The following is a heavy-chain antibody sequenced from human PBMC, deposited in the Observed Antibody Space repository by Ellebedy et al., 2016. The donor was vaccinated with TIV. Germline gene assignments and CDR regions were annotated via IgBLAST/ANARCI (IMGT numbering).Heavy chain of an antibody. CDR3: ARLEWANYYYYYGMDV. CDR2: IYPSDSDT. J-gene: IGHJ6*02. D-gene: IGHD2-8*01. V-gene: IGHV5-51*01. CDR1: GYSFTSYW. Sequence: GESLKISCKGSGYSFTSYWIGWVRQMPGKGLEWMGIIYPSDSDTRYSPSFQGQVTISADKSISTAYLQWSSLKASDTAMYYCARLEWANYYYYYGMDVWGQGTTVTVSS.